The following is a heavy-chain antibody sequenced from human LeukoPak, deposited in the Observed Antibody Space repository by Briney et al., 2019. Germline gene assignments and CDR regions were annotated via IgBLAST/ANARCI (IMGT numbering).Heavy chain of an antibody. Sequence: GGSLRLSCAASGFTFSSYGMHWVRQAPGKGLEWVAVIWYDGSNKYYADSVKGRFTISRDNSKNTLYLQMNSLRAEDTAVYYCARDRSVDPDYNWFDPWGQGTLVTVSS. CDR2: IWYDGSNK. CDR3: ARDRSVDPDYNWFDP. V-gene: IGHV3-33*01. J-gene: IGHJ5*02. D-gene: IGHD6-19*01. CDR1: GFTFSSYG.